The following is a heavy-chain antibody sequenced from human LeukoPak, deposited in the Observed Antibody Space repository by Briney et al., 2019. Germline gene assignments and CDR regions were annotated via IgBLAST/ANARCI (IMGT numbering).Heavy chain of an antibody. CDR2: IRYYGSNK. CDR3: ANDRGYCSSTSCQAMHFQH. D-gene: IGHD2-2*01. Sequence: PGGSLRLSCAASGFTLSSYGMHWVRQAPPTGLEWVAFIRYYGSNKYYADSVNGRFAISRDNSKNTLYVQTNSLRAEDTAVYYCANDRGYCSSTSCQAMHFQHWGRGTLVTVSS. J-gene: IGHJ1*01. V-gene: IGHV3-30*02. CDR1: GFTLSSYG.